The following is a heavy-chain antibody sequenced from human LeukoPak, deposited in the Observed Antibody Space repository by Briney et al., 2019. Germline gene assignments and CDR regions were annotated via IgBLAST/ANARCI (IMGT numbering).Heavy chain of an antibody. Sequence: GGSLRLSCAASGFTFSNYVMSWVRQAPGKGLEWVSAISGSGGSTYYADSVKGRFTISRDNSKNTLYLQMNSLRAEDTAVYYCAKSGTRSSWSPRVKTYLDYWGQGTLVTVSS. D-gene: IGHD6-13*01. V-gene: IGHV3-23*01. J-gene: IGHJ4*02. CDR1: GFTFSNYV. CDR3: AKSGTRSSWSPRVKTYLDY. CDR2: ISGSGGST.